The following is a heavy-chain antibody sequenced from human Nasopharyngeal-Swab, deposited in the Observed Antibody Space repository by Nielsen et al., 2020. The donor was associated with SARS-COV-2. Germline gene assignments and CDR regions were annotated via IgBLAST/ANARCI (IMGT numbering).Heavy chain of an antibody. Sequence: GESLKISCAASGFTFSSYSMNWVRQAPGKGLEWVSYISSSSSTIYYADSVKGRFAISRDNAKNSLYLQMNSLRDEDTAVYYCARGTLRYSSRSYFDYWGQGTLVTVSS. CDR2: ISSSSSTI. D-gene: IGHD6-19*01. CDR1: GFTFSSYS. V-gene: IGHV3-48*02. J-gene: IGHJ4*02. CDR3: ARGTLRYSSRSYFDY.